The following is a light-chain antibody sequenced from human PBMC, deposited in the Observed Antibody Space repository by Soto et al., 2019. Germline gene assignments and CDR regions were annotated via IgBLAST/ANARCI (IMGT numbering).Light chain of an antibody. CDR3: QQYGTSPLS. V-gene: IGKV3-20*01. CDR2: GAS. Sequence: EIVLTQSPGTLSLSPGERATLSCRASQSVSSNYLAWYQQKPGQAPRLLIYGASSRATGIPDRFSGSGSGTDFTLTISRLEPEDLAVYYCQQYGTSPLSFGGRPKVEIK. J-gene: IGKJ4*01. CDR1: QSVSSNY.